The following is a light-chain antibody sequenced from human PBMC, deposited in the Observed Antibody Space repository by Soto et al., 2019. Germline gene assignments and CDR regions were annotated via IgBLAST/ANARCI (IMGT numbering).Light chain of an antibody. CDR2: GAS. Sequence: IRMTQSPSSFSASTRDRVTITCRASQSISRWLAWSQQKPGKAPNLLIYGASSLESGVPSRFSGSGSGTEFTLTISSLQPDDFATYYCQQYNSYPITFGQGTRLEIK. J-gene: IGKJ5*01. CDR3: QQYNSYPIT. CDR1: QSISRW. V-gene: IGKV1-5*01.